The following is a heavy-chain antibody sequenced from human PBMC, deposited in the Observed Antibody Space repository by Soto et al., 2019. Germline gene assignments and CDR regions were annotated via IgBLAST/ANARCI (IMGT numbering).Heavy chain of an antibody. Sequence: TGGSLRLSCAASGFTFSSYAMSWVRQAPGKGLEWVSVISYSGLGTSYADSVKGRFTISRDNSKNTLSLQMNSLRAEDTAVYYCAKLTTSSVTHSSGFDYWGQGTLVTVSS. D-gene: IGHD4-17*01. J-gene: IGHJ4*02. CDR3: AKLTTSSVTHSSGFDY. V-gene: IGHV3-23*01. CDR1: GFTFSSYA. CDR2: ISYSGLGT.